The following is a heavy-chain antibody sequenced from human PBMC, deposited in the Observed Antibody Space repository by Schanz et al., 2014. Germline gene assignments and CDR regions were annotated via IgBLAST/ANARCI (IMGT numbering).Heavy chain of an antibody. CDR3: ARLGTGMAVAGSVIDSYYYYMDV. J-gene: IGHJ6*03. CDR2: ISAYNGNT. D-gene: IGHD6-19*01. CDR1: GGTFSSFG. V-gene: IGHV1-18*01. Sequence: VQLEQSGAEVKKPGSSVKVSCKASGGTFSSFGINWVRQAPGQGLEWMGWISAYNGNTNYAQKLQGRVTMTTDTSTSTAYMELSSLRSEDTAVYYCARLGTGMAVAGSVIDSYYYYMDVWGEGTTVTVS.